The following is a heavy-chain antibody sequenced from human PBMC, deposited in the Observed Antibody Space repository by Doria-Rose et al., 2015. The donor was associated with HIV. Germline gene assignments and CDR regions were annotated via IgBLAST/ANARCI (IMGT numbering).Heavy chain of an antibody. J-gene: IGHJ6*03. Sequence: VHPQEPGPGLAKPAETRAHTRTVWGGSIRRHHWNWVRPPPGTGRGRVGYIYSRGSTPYNSSLKSRVPISIDTSKTQFPLKLGPVTAADTAVYYCARFRPSRGIYYSLDVWGKGTTVTVSS. CDR1: GGSIRRHH. CDR2: IYSRGST. D-gene: IGHD3-10*01. CDR3: ARFRPSRGIYYSLDV. V-gene: IGHV4-4*09.